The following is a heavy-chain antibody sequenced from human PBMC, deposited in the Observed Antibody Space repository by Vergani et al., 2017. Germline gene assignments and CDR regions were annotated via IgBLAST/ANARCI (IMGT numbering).Heavy chain of an antibody. Sequence: QVQLVESGGGVVQPGRSLRLSCAASGFTFSSYGMHWVRQAPGKGLEWVAVIWYDGINKYYADSVKGRFTISRDNSKNTLYLQMNSLRAEDTAVYYCARDRSYSGSSLDAFDIWGQGTMVTVSS. CDR3: ARDRSYSGSSLDAFDI. V-gene: IGHV3-33*01. J-gene: IGHJ3*02. CDR2: IWYDGINK. CDR1: GFTFSSYG. D-gene: IGHD1-26*01.